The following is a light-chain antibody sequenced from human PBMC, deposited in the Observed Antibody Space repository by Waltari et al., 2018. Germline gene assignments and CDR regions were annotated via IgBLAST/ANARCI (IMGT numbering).Light chain of an antibody. CDR1: SEHSSNI. J-gene: IGLJ3*02. V-gene: IGLV4-69*01. CDR2: VNSEGSH. Sequence: QLVLTQSPSASASLGASVKLTCTLDSEHSSNIIAWLQQQPEKGPRYLMKVNSEGSHTKGDEIPDRFSGSSSGAERYLIISSLQSEDEAVYYCETGGHGSWVFGGGTKLTVL. CDR3: ETGGHGSWV.